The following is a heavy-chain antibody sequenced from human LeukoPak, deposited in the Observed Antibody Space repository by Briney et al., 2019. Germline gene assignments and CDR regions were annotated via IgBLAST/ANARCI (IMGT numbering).Heavy chain of an antibody. J-gene: IGHJ6*04. D-gene: IGHD6-19*01. CDR1: GFTFSSYA. V-gene: IGHV3-30*04. Sequence: GGSLRLSCAASGFTFSSYAMHWVRQAPGKGLEWVAVISYDGSNKYYADSVKGRFTISRDNSKNTLYLQMNSLRAEDTAVYYCARVPVLAGTDYYYGMDAWGKGTTVTVSS. CDR2: ISYDGSNK. CDR3: ARVPVLAGTDYYYGMDA.